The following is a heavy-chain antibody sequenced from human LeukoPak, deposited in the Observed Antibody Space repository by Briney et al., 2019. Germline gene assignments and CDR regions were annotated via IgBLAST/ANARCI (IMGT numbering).Heavy chain of an antibody. Sequence: GGSLRLSCEASAFTFSNYALTWVRQTPGKGLEWVSSITGSDGNTQYADSVKGRFTISRDNSKNTLYLQMNSLRAEDTAIYFCAKHSHRHYHYYYMDVWGTGTTVTVFS. V-gene: IGHV3-23*01. D-gene: IGHD1-26*01. CDR2: ITGSDGNT. J-gene: IGHJ6*03. CDR1: AFTFSNYA. CDR3: AKHSHRHYHYYYMDV.